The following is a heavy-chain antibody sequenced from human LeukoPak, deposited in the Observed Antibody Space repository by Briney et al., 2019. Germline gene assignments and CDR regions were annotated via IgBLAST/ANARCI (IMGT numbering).Heavy chain of an antibody. CDR2: ISGSGGST. CDR1: GFTFSSYA. CDR3: AKDEDGNGWFEYYFDY. Sequence: PGGSLRLACAASGFTFSSYAMSWVRQAPGKGLEWVSAISGSGGSTYYADSVKGRFTISRDNSKNTLYLQMNSLRAEDTAVYYCAKDEDGNGWFEYYFDYWGQGTLVTVSS. J-gene: IGHJ4*02. V-gene: IGHV3-23*01. D-gene: IGHD6-19*01.